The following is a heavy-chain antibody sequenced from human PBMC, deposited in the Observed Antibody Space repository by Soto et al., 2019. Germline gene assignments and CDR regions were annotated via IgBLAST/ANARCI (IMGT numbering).Heavy chain of an antibody. CDR1: GFTFRDYY. CDR3: ARGKRTLDPDAFDI. J-gene: IGHJ3*02. CDR2: ISSSGSTI. V-gene: IGHV3-11*01. Sequence: GGSLRLSCAASGFTFRDYYMSWIRQAPGKGLEWVSYISSSGSTIYYADSVKGRFTISRDNAKNSLYLQMSSLRAEDTAVYYCARGKRTLDPDAFDIWGQGTMVTVSS.